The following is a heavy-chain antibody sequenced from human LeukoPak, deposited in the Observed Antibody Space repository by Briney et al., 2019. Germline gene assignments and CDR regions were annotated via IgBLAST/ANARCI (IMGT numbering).Heavy chain of an antibody. Sequence: GGSLRLSCAASGFTVSSNYMSWVRQAPGKGLEWVSGISGSGSTTYYADSVKGRFTISRDNSKNTLYLQMNSLRVEDTAAYYCVKDRGGYSSSSFGSWGQGTLVTVSS. CDR1: GFTVSSNY. CDR2: ISGSGSTT. J-gene: IGHJ4*02. V-gene: IGHV3-23*01. CDR3: VKDRGGYSSSSFGS. D-gene: IGHD6-13*01.